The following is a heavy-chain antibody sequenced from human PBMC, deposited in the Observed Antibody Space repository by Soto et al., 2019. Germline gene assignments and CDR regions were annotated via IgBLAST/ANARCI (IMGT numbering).Heavy chain of an antibody. CDR3: ASRSWSSG. CDR2: IYYSGST. Sequence: QLQLQESGPGLVKPSQTLSLTCTVSGGSISSSSCYWGWIRQPPGKGLEWIGRIYYSGSTYYNPPLKGRVTISVDTSTTQSSLTLTSVPAADTAVYYCASRSWSSGWGQGTLVTVSS. CDR1: GGSISSSSCY. J-gene: IGHJ4*02. V-gene: IGHV4-39*01. D-gene: IGHD6-13*01.